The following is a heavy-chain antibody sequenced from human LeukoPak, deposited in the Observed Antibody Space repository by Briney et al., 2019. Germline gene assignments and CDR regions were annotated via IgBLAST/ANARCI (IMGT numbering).Heavy chain of an antibody. Sequence: PGGSLRLSCAASGFTFSNYAMSWVRQAPGKGLEWVSAIDASGGSTAHADSVKGRFTISRDNSKNTLYLQMNSLRAEDTAVYYCARGRDGYNPYFDYWGQGTLVTVSS. CDR2: IDASGGST. CDR3: ARGRDGYNPYFDY. D-gene: IGHD5-24*01. CDR1: GFTFSNYA. J-gene: IGHJ4*02. V-gene: IGHV3-23*01.